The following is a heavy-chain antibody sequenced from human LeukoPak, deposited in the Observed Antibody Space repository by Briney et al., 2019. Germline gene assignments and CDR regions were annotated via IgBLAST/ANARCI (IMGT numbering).Heavy chain of an antibody. CDR3: ARSDYYYYGMDV. V-gene: IGHV1-69*13. Sequence: SVKVSCKASGGTFSSYAISWVRPAPGQGLEWMGGIIPIFGTANYAQKFQGRVTITADESTSTAYMELSSLRSEDTAVYYCARSDYYYYGMDVWGQGTTVTVSS. CDR1: GGTFSSYA. J-gene: IGHJ6*02. CDR2: IIPIFGTA.